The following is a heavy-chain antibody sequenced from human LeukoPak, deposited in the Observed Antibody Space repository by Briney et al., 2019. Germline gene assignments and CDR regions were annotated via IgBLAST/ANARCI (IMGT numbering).Heavy chain of an antibody. V-gene: IGHV4-34*01. CDR1: GGSFSGYY. D-gene: IGHD3-22*01. CDR3: ARSPDYYDSSGYYNY. Sequence: PSETLSLTCALYGGSFSGYYWSWIRQPPGKGLEWIGSIYYSGSTYYNPSLKSRVTISVDTSKNQFSLKLSSVTAADTAVYYCARSPDYYDSSGYYNYWGQGTLVTVSS. J-gene: IGHJ4*02. CDR2: IYYSGST.